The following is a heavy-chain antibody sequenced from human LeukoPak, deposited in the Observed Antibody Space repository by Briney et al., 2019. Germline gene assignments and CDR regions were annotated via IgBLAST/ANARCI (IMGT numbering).Heavy chain of an antibody. CDR2: IKSETDGGTT. D-gene: IGHD2-15*01. CDR3: TAAPRFTDFADS. V-gene: IGHV3-15*01. Sequence: GGSLRLSCTASGFTYSDAWMNWVRQAPGKGLEWVGRIKSETDGGTTDFPAHVKGRFSITREASKNTLYLQMNALRIDDTAVYFCTAAPRFTDFADSWGQGTQVTVST. J-gene: IGHJ4*02. CDR1: GFTYSDAW.